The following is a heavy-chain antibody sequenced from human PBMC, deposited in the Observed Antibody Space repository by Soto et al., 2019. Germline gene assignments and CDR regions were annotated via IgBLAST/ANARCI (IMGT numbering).Heavy chain of an antibody. D-gene: IGHD3-9*01. CDR2: ISYDGISK. J-gene: IGHJ4*02. Sequence: QVQLVESGGGVVQPGRSLRLSCAASGFTFSSYAMHWVRQAPGKGLEWVAVISYDGISKHYADSVKGRFSISRDDSENTLYVQMNSLRAEDTALYYCAKDGYLDTYYFDYWGQGTLVPVSS. CDR3: AKDGYLDTYYFDY. CDR1: GFTFSSYA. V-gene: IGHV3-30-3*01.